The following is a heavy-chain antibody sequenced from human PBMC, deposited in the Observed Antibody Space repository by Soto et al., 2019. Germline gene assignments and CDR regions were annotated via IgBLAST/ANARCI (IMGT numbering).Heavy chain of an antibody. CDR1: GASISNYY. V-gene: IGHV4-59*08. CDR2: IYYSGST. Sequence: SETLSLTCTVSGASISNYYWSWIRQPPGKGLEWIGYIYYSGSTNYNPSLKSRVTISVDTSKNQFSLKLSSVTAADTAVYYCARYKSNYYYGMDVWSQGTTVTVSS. J-gene: IGHJ6*02. CDR3: ARYKSNYYYGMDV. D-gene: IGHD1-20*01.